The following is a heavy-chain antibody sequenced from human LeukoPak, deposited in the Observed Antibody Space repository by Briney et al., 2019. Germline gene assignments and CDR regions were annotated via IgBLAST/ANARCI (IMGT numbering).Heavy chain of an antibody. Sequence: ASVKVSCKASGYTFTSYDINWVRQATGQGLEWMGWMNPNSGNTGYAQKFQGRVTMTRNTSISTAYMELSSLRSEDTAVYYCARGGCSSTSCPLRFDHWGQGTLVTVSS. D-gene: IGHD2-2*01. CDR2: MNPNSGNT. CDR3: ARGGCSSTSCPLRFDH. J-gene: IGHJ5*02. CDR1: GYTFTSYD. V-gene: IGHV1-8*01.